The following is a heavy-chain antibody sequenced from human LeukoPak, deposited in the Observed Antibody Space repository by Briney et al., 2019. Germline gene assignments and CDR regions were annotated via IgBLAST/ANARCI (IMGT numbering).Heavy chain of an antibody. D-gene: IGHD6-19*01. J-gene: IGHJ4*02. CDR1: GFTFSSYG. CDR3: ARAQWLITLYYFDY. Sequence: PGGSLRLSCAASGFTFSSYGMHWVRQAPGKGLEWVSYISSSGSTTYYADSVKGRFTISRDNAKNSLYLQMNSLRAEDTAVYYCARAQWLITLYYFDYWGQGTLVTVSS. V-gene: IGHV3-48*03. CDR2: ISSSGSTT.